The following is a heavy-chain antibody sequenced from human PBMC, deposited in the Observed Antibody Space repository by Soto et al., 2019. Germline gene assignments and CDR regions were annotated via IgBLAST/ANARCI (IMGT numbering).Heavy chain of an antibody. D-gene: IGHD3-10*01. Sequence: GGSLRLSCAASGFTFSSYAMSWVRQAPGKGLEWVSAISGSGGSTYYADSVKGRFTISRDNSKNTLYLQMNSLGAEDTAVYYCAKTWEMVRGVIIGAFDIWGQGTMVTVSS. J-gene: IGHJ3*02. CDR1: GFTFSSYA. CDR3: AKTWEMVRGVIIGAFDI. CDR2: ISGSGGST. V-gene: IGHV3-23*01.